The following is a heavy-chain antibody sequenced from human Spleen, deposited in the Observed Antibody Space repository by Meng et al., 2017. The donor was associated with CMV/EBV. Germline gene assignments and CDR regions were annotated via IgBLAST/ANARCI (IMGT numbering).Heavy chain of an antibody. D-gene: IGHD2-2*01. V-gene: IGHV1-2*02. CDR2: INPDSGAT. Sequence: YTFTYHYIHWVRQAPGQGLEWMGVINPDSGATTYAQTFQGRVAMTRDTSISTAYMELTRLRSDDTAVYYCARAKSQLLFLRNWFDPWGQGTLVTVSS. J-gene: IGHJ5*02. CDR1: YTFTYHY. CDR3: ARAKSQLLFLRNWFDP.